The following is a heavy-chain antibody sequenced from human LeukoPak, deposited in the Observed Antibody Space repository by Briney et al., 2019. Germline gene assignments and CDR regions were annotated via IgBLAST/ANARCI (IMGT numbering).Heavy chain of an antibody. CDR2: IIPILGRA. CDR1: GGTFSSYA. Sequence: SVKVSCKASGGTFSSYAISWVRQGPGQGLGWMGRIIPILGRANYAQKFQGRVTITADKSTSTAYMELGSLRYDDTAVYYCVREIVSDIVVVPARGFSWLDPWGQGPLVTVSS. J-gene: IGHJ5*02. CDR3: VREIVSDIVVVPARGFSWLDP. D-gene: IGHD2-2*01. V-gene: IGHV1-69*04.